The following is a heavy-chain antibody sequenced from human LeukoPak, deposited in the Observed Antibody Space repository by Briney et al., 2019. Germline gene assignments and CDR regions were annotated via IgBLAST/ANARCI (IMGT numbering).Heavy chain of an antibody. J-gene: IGHJ4*02. CDR3: ARDHSSGWYGDY. CDR1: GYTCTGYY. Sequence: ASVKVSCKASGYTCTGYYMHWVRQAPPQGLEWMGWINPNSGGTNYAQKFQGRVTMTRDTSISTAYMELSRLRSDDTAVYYCARDHSSGWYGDYWGQGTLVTVSS. CDR2: INPNSGGT. D-gene: IGHD6-19*01. V-gene: IGHV1-2*02.